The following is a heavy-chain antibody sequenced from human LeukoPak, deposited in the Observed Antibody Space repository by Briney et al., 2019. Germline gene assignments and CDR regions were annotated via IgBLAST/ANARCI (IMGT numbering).Heavy chain of an antibody. V-gene: IGHV4-59*01. Sequence: SETLSLTCTVSGGPISSYYWSWIRQPPGKGLEWIGYIYYSGSTNYNPSLKSRVTISVDTSKNQFSLKLSSVTAADTAVYYCARARGDPYYYGMDVWGQGTTVTVSS. CDR1: GGPISSYY. CDR2: IYYSGST. CDR3: ARARGDPYYYGMDV. D-gene: IGHD3-10*01. J-gene: IGHJ6*02.